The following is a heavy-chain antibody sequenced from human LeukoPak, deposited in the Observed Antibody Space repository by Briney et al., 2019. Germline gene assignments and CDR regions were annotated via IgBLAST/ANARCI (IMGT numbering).Heavy chain of an antibody. J-gene: IGHJ4*02. Sequence: PGRPVRLLCAASGFTYSIYRMLGPRHAPGKALVGVAVISYDGSNKYYAGSVKGRFIISGANSKNTLYLQMTGLRADDTVVYYCAKDLATISIFDYWGQGTLVTVSS. CDR1: GFTYSIYR. D-gene: IGHD5-12*01. CDR2: ISYDGSNK. V-gene: IGHV3-30*18. CDR3: AKDLATISIFDY.